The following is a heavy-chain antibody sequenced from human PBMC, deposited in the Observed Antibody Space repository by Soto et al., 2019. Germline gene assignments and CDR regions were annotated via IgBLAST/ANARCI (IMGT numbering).Heavy chain of an antibody. Sequence: QVQLVQSGAEVKKPGASVKVSCKASGYTFTGYYLHWVRQAPGQGLEWMGWINPNSGGTNYAQKFQGRVTMTRDTSISTAYMELNRLTADDTAVYYCARGRTGTTSYFDYWGQGNLVTVSS. D-gene: IGHD1-1*01. CDR3: ARGRTGTTSYFDY. CDR2: INPNSGGT. V-gene: IGHV1-2*02. CDR1: GYTFTGYY. J-gene: IGHJ4*02.